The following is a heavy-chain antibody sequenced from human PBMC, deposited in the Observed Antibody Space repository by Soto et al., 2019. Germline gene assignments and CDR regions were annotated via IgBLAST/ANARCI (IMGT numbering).Heavy chain of an antibody. D-gene: IGHD3-10*01. CDR1: GCSLTRHW. CDR3: VRPQAKELGTIRGAFDI. V-gene: IGHV5-51*01. CDR2: IYPADSDT. J-gene: IGHJ3*02. Sequence: SQKISGRGCGCSLTRHWMAWVRQQTGKGLELMGLIYPADSDTRYSPSFEGQVTISVDKSISTAYLQWSSLKASDTAMYYCVRPQAKELGTIRGAFDIWGQGTKVTVSS.